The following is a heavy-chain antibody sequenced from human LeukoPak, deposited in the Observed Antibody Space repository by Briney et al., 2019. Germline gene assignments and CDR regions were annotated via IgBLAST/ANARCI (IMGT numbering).Heavy chain of an antibody. J-gene: IGHJ5*02. CDR3: ARDDYDYVWGSYSPNWFDP. V-gene: IGHV3-7*01. CDR1: GFTFSSYW. CDR2: IKQDGSEK. D-gene: IGHD3-16*01. Sequence: GGSLRLSCAASGFTFSSYWMSWVRQAPGKGLEWVANIKQDGSEKYYVDSVKGRFTISRDNAKNSLYLQMNSLRAEDTAVYYCARDDYDYVWGSYSPNWFDPWGQGTLVTVSS.